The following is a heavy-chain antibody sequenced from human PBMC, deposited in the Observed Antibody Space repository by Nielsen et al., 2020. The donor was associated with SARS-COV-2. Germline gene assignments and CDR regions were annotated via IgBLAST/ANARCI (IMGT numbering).Heavy chain of an antibody. Sequence: GGSLRLSCTTSGFSFGEYGLTWVRQGPGRGLEWVSAIGTAGDTYYPGSVKGRFTISRENAKNSVYLQMNSLRAGDTAVYYCARGDILTGYYLGRYYYGMDVWGQGTTVTVSS. CDR3: ARGDILTGYYLGRYYYGMDV. CDR2: IGTAGDT. J-gene: IGHJ6*02. V-gene: IGHV3-13*01. D-gene: IGHD3-9*01. CDR1: GFSFGEYG.